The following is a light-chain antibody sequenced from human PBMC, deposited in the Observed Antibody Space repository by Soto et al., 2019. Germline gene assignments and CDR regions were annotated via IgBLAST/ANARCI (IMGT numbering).Light chain of an antibody. V-gene: IGKV3-15*01. CDR1: QSVSGN. J-gene: IGKJ1*01. CDR3: QQYNNWPPA. Sequence: EIVMAQSPATLSVSPGERATLSCRASQSVSGNLAWYQQKPGQAPRLLIYGASTRATGIPAKFSGSGSGTEFTLTISSLQSEDFAVYYCQQYNNWPPAFGQGTKVEIK. CDR2: GAS.